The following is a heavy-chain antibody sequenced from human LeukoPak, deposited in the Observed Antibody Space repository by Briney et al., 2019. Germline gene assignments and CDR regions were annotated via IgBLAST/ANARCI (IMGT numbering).Heavy chain of an antibody. CDR1: GFTFEDHG. V-gene: IGHV3-20*04. Sequence: GGSLRLSCAASGFTFEDHGMSWVRQVPGKGLEWVSGINWDGGSTGYADSVKGRFAISRDNVKNSLHLQMNSLRADDTALYFCAGGDRNGWYFNYWGQGTLVAVSS. D-gene: IGHD6-25*01. J-gene: IGHJ4*02. CDR2: INWDGGST. CDR3: AGGDRNGWYFNY.